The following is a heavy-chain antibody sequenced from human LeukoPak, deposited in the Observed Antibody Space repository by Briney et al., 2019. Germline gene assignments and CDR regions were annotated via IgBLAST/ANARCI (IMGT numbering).Heavy chain of an antibody. CDR2: IIPIFGTA. Sequence: SVKVSCKASGGTFSSYAISWVRQAPGQGLEWMGGIIPIFGTANYAQKFQGRVTITADESTSTAYMELSSLRSEDTAVYYCASGDPGSGSYYRASLPDYWGQGTLVTVSS. V-gene: IGHV1-69*01. CDR3: ASGDPGSGSYYRASLPDY. J-gene: IGHJ4*02. CDR1: GGTFSSYA. D-gene: IGHD3-10*01.